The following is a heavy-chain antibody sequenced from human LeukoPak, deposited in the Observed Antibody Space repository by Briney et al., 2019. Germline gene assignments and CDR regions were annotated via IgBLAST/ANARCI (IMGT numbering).Heavy chain of an antibody. J-gene: IGHJ4*02. V-gene: IGHV3-33*01. D-gene: IGHD2-15*01. CDR1: GFTFSSYG. CDR3: ASDALVVVAATPGASYFDY. CDR2: IWYDGSNK. Sequence: GRSLRLSCAASGFTFSSYGMHWVRQAPGKGLEWVAVIWYDGSNKYYADSVKGRFTISRDNSKNTLYLQMNSLRAEDTAVYYCASDALVVVAATPGASYFDYWGQGTPVTVSS.